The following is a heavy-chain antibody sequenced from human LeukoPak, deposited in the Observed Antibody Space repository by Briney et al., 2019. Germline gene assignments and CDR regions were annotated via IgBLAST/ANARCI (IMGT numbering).Heavy chain of an antibody. J-gene: IGHJ6*02. CDR3: ARQKWDRLTYYYYGMDV. D-gene: IGHD1-26*01. CDR1: GYSINNYY. CDR2: VSYSGTP. V-gene: IGHV4-59*08. Sequence: SETLSLTCTVSGYSINNYYWSWIRQPPGKGLEWSGYVSYSGTPDYNPSLKSRATISLDTSRNQFSLQLRSVTAADTAEYYCARQKWDRLTYYYYGMDVWGQGTTVTVSS.